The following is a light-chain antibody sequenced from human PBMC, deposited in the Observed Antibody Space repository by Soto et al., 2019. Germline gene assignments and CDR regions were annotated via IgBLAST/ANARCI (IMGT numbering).Light chain of an antibody. CDR1: TGAVTSGYY. CDR2: SIN. Sequence: QAVVTQEPSLTVSPGETVTLTCASSTGAVTSGYYPNWFQQKPGQAPRPLIYSINNKHSWTPDRFSCSLLGDKAALTLSGVQPEDEAEYYCLLYYGGAQVFGGGTKVTVL. CDR3: LLYYGGAQV. J-gene: IGLJ3*02. V-gene: IGLV7-43*01.